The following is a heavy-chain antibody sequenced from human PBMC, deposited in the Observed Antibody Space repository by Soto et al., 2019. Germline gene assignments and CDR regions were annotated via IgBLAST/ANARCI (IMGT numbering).Heavy chain of an antibody. D-gene: IGHD6-19*01. CDR3: ATGPVRQYYYYGMDV. V-gene: IGHV3-53*01. CDR1: GFTVSSNY. Sequence: EVQLVESGGGLIQPGGSLRLSCAASGFTVSSNYMSWVRQAPGKGLEWVSVIYSGGSTYYADSVKGRFTISRDNSKNTLDLQMNSLRAEDTAVYYCATGPVRQYYYYGMDVWGQGTTVTVSS. J-gene: IGHJ6*02. CDR2: IYSGGST.